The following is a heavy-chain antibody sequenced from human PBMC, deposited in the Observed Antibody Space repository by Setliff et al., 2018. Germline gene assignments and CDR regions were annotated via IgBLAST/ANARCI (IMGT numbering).Heavy chain of an antibody. D-gene: IGHD3-22*01. J-gene: IGHJ4*02. CDR1: GYTFTSYY. CDR3: AREPINYYDSGGYSYYFDY. CDR2: INPSGGST. V-gene: IGHV1-46*01. Sequence: ASVKVSCKASGYTFTSYYMHWVRQAPGQGLEWMGIINPSGGSTSYAQKFQGRVTITTDESTSTAYMERRSLRSDDTAVYYCAREPINYYDSGGYSYYFDYWGQGTLVTVSS.